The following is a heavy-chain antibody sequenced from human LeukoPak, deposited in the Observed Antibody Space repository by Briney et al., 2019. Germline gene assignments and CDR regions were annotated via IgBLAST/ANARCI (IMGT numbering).Heavy chain of an antibody. CDR3: VRERNALQFFFY. Sequence: SLSLSCPAYGFTLRNFAMHCVSQAPGKGMEWVAVIWKDGSEKYYADSVKGRFTISRDNSKNMRYLQTDSRRAECTAVYYCVRERNALQFFFYWGQGTVVTVSS. J-gene: IGHJ4*02. D-gene: IGHD3-3*01. CDR2: IWKDGSEK. V-gene: IGHV3-33*01. CDR1: GFTLRNFA.